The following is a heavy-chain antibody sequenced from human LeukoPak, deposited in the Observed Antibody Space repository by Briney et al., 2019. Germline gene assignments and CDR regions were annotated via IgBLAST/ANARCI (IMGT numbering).Heavy chain of an antibody. CDR2: ISSSGSTI. D-gene: IGHD6-19*01. CDR1: GFTFSDYY. Sequence: GGSLRLSCAASGFTFSDYYISWIRQAPGKGLEWVSYISSSGSTIYYADSVKGRFTISRDNAKNSLYLQMNSLRAEDTAVYYCARDEYSSGWSYYYYGMDVWGQGTTVTVSS. V-gene: IGHV3-11*01. CDR3: ARDEYSSGWSYYYYGMDV. J-gene: IGHJ6*02.